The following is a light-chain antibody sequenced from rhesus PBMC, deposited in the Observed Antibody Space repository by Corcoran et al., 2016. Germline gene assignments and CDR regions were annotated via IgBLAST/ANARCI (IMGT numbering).Light chain of an antibody. CDR3: QHHNSYPPT. J-gene: IGKJ1*01. CDR2: YAS. Sequence: DIQMTQSPSSLSASVGDTVTITCRASQGITNYLAWYQQKPGKAPKPLIYYASSLKSGVPSRLSGSGSGAGFTRTISSLQPEEFATYYCQHHNSYPPTFGQGTKVEIK. V-gene: IGKV1S14*01. CDR1: QGITNY.